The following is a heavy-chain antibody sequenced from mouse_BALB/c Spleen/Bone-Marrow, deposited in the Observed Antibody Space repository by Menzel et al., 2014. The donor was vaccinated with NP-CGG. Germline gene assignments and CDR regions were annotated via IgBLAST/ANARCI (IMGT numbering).Heavy chain of an antibody. V-gene: IGHV3-1*02. CDR1: GYSITSGYT. CDR2: IHYSGGA. J-gene: IGHJ2*01. Sequence: EVKLQESGPDLVRPSQSLSLTCTVTGYSITSGYTWHWIRQFPGNKLEWMGDIHYSGGANYNPSLKSRISITRDTSKNHFFLQLNSVTTEDTATYYCARGGLDFDYWGQGATPTVSS. D-gene: IGHD3-3*01. CDR3: ARGGLDFDY.